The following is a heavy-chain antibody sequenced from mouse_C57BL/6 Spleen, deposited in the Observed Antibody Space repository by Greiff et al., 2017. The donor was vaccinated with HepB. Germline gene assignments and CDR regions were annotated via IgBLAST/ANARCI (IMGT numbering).Heavy chain of an antibody. CDR3: TVFMTTVVAPLDY. J-gene: IGHJ2*01. Sequence: VQLQQSGAELVRPGASVKLSCTASGFNINDYYMHWVKQRPEQGLEWIGRIDPEDGDTEYAPKFQGKATMTADTASNTAYLQLSSLTSEDTAVYYCTVFMTTVVAPLDYWGQGTTLTVSS. V-gene: IGHV14-1*01. CDR1: GFNINDYY. CDR2: IDPEDGDT. D-gene: IGHD1-1*01.